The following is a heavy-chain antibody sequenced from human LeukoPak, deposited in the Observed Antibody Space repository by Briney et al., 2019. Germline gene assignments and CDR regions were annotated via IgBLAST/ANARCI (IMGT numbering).Heavy chain of an antibody. V-gene: IGHV3-30-3*01. CDR1: GFTFSSYA. J-gene: IGHJ4*02. D-gene: IGHD5-12*01. Sequence: QTGGSLRLSCAASGFTFSSYAMHWDRHAPGKGLEWVPVISYDGSNKYYADSGKGRFTISRDNSKNTLYLQMNSLRAEDTAEYYCARVWSRLWLRQPPFDYWGQGTLVTVSS. CDR2: ISYDGSNK. CDR3: ARVWSRLWLRQPPFDY.